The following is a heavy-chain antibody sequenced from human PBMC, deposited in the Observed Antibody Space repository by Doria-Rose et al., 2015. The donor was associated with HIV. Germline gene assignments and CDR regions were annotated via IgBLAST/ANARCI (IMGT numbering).Heavy chain of an antibody. J-gene: IGHJ4*02. CDR1: GVSLSSPRMG. CDR2: TFSDDER. V-gene: IGHV2-26*01. CDR3: ARIKSSRWYHKYYFDF. D-gene: IGHD6-13*01. Sequence: SGPVLVKPTETLTLTCTVSGVSLSSPRMGVSWIRQPPGQALEWLAHTFSDDERSYKTSLKSRLTVSRGTSKSQVVLTMTDMDPVDTATYYCARIKSSRWYHKYYFDFWGQGTLVIVSA.